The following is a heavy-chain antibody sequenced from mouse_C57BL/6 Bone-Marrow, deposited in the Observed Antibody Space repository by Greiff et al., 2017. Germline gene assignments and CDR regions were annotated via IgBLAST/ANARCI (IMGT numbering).Heavy chain of an antibody. CDR2: IDPSDSYT. V-gene: IGHV1-50*01. CDR3: ARPYDLLPVAY. D-gene: IGHD2-1*01. CDR1: GYTFTSYW. Sequence: QVQLQQPGAELVKPGASVKLSCKASGYTFTSYWMQWVKQRPGQGLEWIGEIDPSDSYTNYNQKFKGKATLTVDTSSSTAYMQLSSLTSEDSAVYDCARPYDLLPVAYWGQGTLVTVSA. J-gene: IGHJ3*01.